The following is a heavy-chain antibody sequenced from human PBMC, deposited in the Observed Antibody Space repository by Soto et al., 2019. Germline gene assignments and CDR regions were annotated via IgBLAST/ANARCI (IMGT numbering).Heavy chain of an antibody. V-gene: IGHV4-61*01. CDR3: ARSMYYSDGSNYSPFDY. CDR2: FYYTGST. CDR1: GGSVSSGNYY. D-gene: IGHD3-22*01. J-gene: IGHJ4*02. Sequence: QVQLQESGPGLVKPSENLSLTCTVSGGSVSSGNYYWSWIRQPPGKGLEWIGYFYYTGSTNYNPSPKSRVTISIDASKNQFSLRLSSVTAADTAVYYCARSMYYSDGSNYSPFDYWGQGTLVTVSS.